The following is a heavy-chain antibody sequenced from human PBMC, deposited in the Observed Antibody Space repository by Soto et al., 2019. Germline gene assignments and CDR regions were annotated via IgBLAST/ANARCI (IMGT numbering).Heavy chain of an antibody. CDR1: GGSISSGHYY. D-gene: IGHD1-7*01. Sequence: QVQLQESGPGLVKPSQTLSLTCTVSGGSISSGHYYWSWIRQPPGKGLEWIGFISYSGNTYYSASLKSRFTISVDTSKNQFSLNLSFVTAADTAVYYCATMGTPATGLFYFDNWGQGTLVTVSS. J-gene: IGHJ4*02. V-gene: IGHV4-30-4*01. CDR2: ISYSGNT. CDR3: ATMGTPATGLFYFDN.